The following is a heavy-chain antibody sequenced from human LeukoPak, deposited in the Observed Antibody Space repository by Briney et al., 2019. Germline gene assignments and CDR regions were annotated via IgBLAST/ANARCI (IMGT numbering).Heavy chain of an antibody. CDR3: AGDLVAGG. V-gene: IGHV3-74*01. D-gene: IGHD3-10*01. CDR2: INSDGTIT. J-gene: IGHJ4*02. Sequence: GGSLRLSCAASGFTFSNYWMHWVRQGPGKGLVWVSRINSDGTITTYADSVKGRFTISRDNAKNTLSLQMNSLRAEDTAVYYCAGDLVAGGWGQGTLVTVSS. CDR1: GFTFSNYW.